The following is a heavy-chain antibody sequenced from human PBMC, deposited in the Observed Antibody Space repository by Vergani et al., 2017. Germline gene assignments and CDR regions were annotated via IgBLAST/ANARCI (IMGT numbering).Heavy chain of an antibody. CDR1: GYSISSGYY. J-gene: IGHJ5*02. Sequence: QVQLQESGPGLVKPSETLSLTCTVSGYSISSGYYWGWIRQPPGKGLEWIGSIYHSGSTYYNPSLKSRVTISVDTSKNQFSLKLSSVTAADTAVYYCAREEGRVAGFDPWGQGTLVTVSS. V-gene: IGHV4-38-2*02. CDR3: AREEGRVAGFDP. CDR2: IYHSGST. D-gene: IGHD5/OR15-5a*01.